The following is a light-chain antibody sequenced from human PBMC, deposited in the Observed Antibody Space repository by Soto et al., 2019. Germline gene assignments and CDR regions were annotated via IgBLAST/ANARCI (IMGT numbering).Light chain of an antibody. J-gene: IGLJ1*01. CDR1: SSDVGSYNL. V-gene: IGLV2-23*02. CDR2: EVN. Sequence: HSALTQPASVSGSAGQSITISCNGTSSDVGSYNLVAWYQQYSGKAPKLLIYEVNKRPSGVSNRFSGSKSGNTASLTISGLQAEDDADYYCCSYAGIRVFGTGTKVTVL. CDR3: CSYAGIRV.